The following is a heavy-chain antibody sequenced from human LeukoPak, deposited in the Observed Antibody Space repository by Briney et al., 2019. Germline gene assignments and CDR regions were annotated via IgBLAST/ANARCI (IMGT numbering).Heavy chain of an antibody. CDR2: IYYSGST. J-gene: IGHJ4*02. CDR1: GGSISSYY. Sequence: SETLSLTCTVSGGSISSYYWSWIRQPPGKGLEWIGYIYYSGSTNYNPSLKSRVTISVDTSKNQFSLKLSSVTAADTAVYYCARAEAIRYFDWYPPFDYWGQGTLVTVSS. V-gene: IGHV4-59*01. D-gene: IGHD3-9*01. CDR3: ARAEAIRYFDWYPPFDY.